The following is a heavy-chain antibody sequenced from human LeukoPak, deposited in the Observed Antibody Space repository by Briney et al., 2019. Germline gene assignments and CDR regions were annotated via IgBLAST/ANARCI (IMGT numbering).Heavy chain of an antibody. CDR3: ASFTYYDFWSGERDLDY. Sequence: SETLSLTCTVSGGSISSGGYYWSWIRQPPGKGLEWIGYIYHSGSTYYNPSLKSRVTISVDRSKNQFSLKLSSVTAADTAVYYCASFTYYDFWSGERDLDYWGQGTLVTVSS. V-gene: IGHV4-30-2*01. J-gene: IGHJ4*02. CDR2: IYHSGST. D-gene: IGHD3-3*01. CDR1: GGSISSGGYY.